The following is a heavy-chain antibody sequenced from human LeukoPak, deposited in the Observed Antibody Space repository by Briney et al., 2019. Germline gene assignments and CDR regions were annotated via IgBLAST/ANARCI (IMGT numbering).Heavy chain of an antibody. J-gene: IGHJ3*02. V-gene: IGHV2-70*11. CDR2: IDWDDDK. CDR3: ARIMVRGVTHAVET. CDR1: GFSLSTSGMS. Sequence: ESGPTVVNPTQTLTLTCTFSGFSLSTSGMSVSWIRQPPGKALEWLARIDWDDDKYYSTSLKTRLTISKDTSKNQVVLTMTNMDTVDTVTYYCARIMVRGVTHAVETWGQGTMVTVSS. D-gene: IGHD3-10*01.